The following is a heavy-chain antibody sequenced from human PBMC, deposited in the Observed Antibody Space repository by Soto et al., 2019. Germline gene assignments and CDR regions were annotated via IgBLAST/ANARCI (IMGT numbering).Heavy chain of an antibody. V-gene: IGHV1-24*01. J-gene: IGHJ3*02. Sequence: ASVKVSCKVSGYTLTELSMHWVRQAPGKGLEWMGGFDPEDGETIYAQKFQGRVTMTEDTSTDTAYMELSSLRSEDTAVYYCATVRDSRRAFDIWGQGTMATVSS. D-gene: IGHD3-22*01. CDR2: FDPEDGET. CDR1: GYTLTELS. CDR3: ATVRDSRRAFDI.